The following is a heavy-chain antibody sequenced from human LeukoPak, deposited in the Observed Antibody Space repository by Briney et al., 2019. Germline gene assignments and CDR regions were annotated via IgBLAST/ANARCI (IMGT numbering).Heavy chain of an antibody. Sequence: SETLSLTCTVSGGSISSGDYYWSWIRQPPGKGLEWIGYIYYSGSTYYNPSLKSRVTISVDTYKNQFSLKLSSVTAADTAVYCCARGGYYGSGSYIYYYYGMDVWGQGTTVTVSS. J-gene: IGHJ6*02. CDR2: IYYSGST. V-gene: IGHV4-30-4*01. D-gene: IGHD3-10*01. CDR3: ARGGYYGSGSYIYYYYGMDV. CDR1: GGSISSGDYY.